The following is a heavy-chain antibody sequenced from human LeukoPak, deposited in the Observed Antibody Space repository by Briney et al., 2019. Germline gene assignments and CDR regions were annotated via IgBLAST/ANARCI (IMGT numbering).Heavy chain of an antibody. Sequence: ASVKVSCKASGYTFTGYYMHWVRQAPGQGLEWMGWINPNSGGTNYAQTFQGRVTMTRDTAISTAYMELSRLRSDDTAVYYCARKTSSSWYDYWGQGTLVTLSS. CDR2: INPNSGGT. CDR3: ARKTSSSWYDY. D-gene: IGHD6-13*01. J-gene: IGHJ4*02. V-gene: IGHV1-2*02. CDR1: GYTFTGYY.